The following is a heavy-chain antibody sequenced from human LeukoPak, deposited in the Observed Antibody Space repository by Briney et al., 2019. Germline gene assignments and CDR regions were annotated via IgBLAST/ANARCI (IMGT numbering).Heavy chain of an antibody. V-gene: IGHV1-3*01. Sequence: GASVKVSCKASGYTFTSYGISWVRQAPGQGLEWMGWINAGNGNTKYSQKFQGRVTITRDTSASTAYMELSSLRSEDTAVYYCARGGPGGSIYDSSPDFDYWGQGTLVTVSS. J-gene: IGHJ4*02. CDR2: INAGNGNT. CDR1: GYTFTSYG. CDR3: ARGGPGGSIYDSSPDFDY. D-gene: IGHD3-22*01.